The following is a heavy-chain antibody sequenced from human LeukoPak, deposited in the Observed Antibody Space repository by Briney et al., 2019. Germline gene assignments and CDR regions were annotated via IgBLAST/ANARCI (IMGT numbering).Heavy chain of an antibody. J-gene: IGHJ4*02. CDR2: IKQDGSEK. Sequence: GESLRLSCAASGFTFSSYWMSWVRQAPGKGLEWVANIKQDGSEKYYADSVKGRFTISRDNSKNTLYLQMNSLRAEDTAVYYCAREPGIAAAGPFDYWGQGTLVTVSS. D-gene: IGHD6-13*01. CDR1: GFTFSSYW. CDR3: AREPGIAAAGPFDY. V-gene: IGHV3-7*01.